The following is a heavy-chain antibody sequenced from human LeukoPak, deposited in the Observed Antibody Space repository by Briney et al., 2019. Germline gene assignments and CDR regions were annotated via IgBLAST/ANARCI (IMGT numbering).Heavy chain of an antibody. CDR3: AREAMYSYGNNLDY. D-gene: IGHD5-18*01. CDR2: IYYSGST. Sequence: SETLSLTCTVSGGSLSSGSYYWSWIRQPPGKGLEWIGYIYYSGSTNYNPSLKSRVTISVDTSKNQFSLKLSSVTAADTAVYHCAREAMYSYGNNLDYWGQGTLVTVSS. J-gene: IGHJ4*02. CDR1: GGSLSSGSYY. V-gene: IGHV4-61*01.